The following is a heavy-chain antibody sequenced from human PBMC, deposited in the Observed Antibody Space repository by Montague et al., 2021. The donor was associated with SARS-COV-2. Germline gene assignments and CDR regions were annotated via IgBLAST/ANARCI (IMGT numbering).Heavy chain of an antibody. J-gene: IGHJ3*01. CDR3: ARGQVTISGVLIFIPSARHLDG. V-gene: IGHV4-34*01. CDR2: INHTGSA. CDR1: SGSFSDFY. D-gene: IGHD3-3*01. Sequence: SETLSLTCAVYSGSFSDFYWTWIRQSPGKGLEWIGEINHTGSATYNPSLKGRVTLSSAISKNQFSLKLQSVTPAATVVYYCARGQVTISGVLIFIPSARHLDGWGQGTSVTVSS.